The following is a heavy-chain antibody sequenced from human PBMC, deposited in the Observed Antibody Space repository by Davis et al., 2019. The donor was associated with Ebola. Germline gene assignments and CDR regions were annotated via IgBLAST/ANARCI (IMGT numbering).Heavy chain of an antibody. J-gene: IGHJ5*02. Sequence: SVKVSCKASGGTFSSYTISWVRQAPGQRLEWMGRIIPVVDTKDYAQKFQGRVTLTADKATNTAYMELSGLRFDDTAVYYCARGKWFDPWGQGTLVSVTS. CDR3: ARGKWFDP. V-gene: IGHV1-69*08. CDR2: IIPVVDTK. CDR1: GGTFSSYT.